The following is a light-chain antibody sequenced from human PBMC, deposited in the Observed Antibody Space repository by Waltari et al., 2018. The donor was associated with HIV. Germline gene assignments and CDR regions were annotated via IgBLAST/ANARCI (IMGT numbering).Light chain of an antibody. Sequence: EIMMTQSPGTLSVSPGERVSLSCRASQTLDGNLAWYQQKPGQAPRLLIYGVSSRATGVPARFSGSGSGTYFTLIISSLQSEDFAVYYCQQYRSWPPWTFGQGTKVEIK. CDR1: QTLDGN. CDR3: QQYRSWPPWT. J-gene: IGKJ1*01. V-gene: IGKV3-15*01. CDR2: GVS.